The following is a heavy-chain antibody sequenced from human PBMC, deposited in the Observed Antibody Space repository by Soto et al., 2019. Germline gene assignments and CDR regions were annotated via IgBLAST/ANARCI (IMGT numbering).Heavy chain of an antibody. J-gene: IGHJ5*02. CDR3: AKARKGGLVVLTANLVIT. V-gene: IGHV3-23*01. D-gene: IGHD2-15*01. CDR2: ISVSSGIT. Sequence: EVQLLESGGGLVQPGGSLRLSCAASGFTFSSYAMSWVRQAPGRGLEWVSAISVSSGITYYADSVKGRFTISRDNSKNTLYLQMNSLRAEDTAVNYGAKARKGGLVVLTANLVITWGQGTLVTAPS. CDR1: GFTFSSYA.